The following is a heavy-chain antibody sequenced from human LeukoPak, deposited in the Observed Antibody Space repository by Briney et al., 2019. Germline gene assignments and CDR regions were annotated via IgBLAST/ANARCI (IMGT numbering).Heavy chain of an antibody. Sequence: GGSLRLSCTASGFTFGDYAMSWVRQAPGKGLEWVGFIRSKAYGGTTEYAASVKGRFTISRDDSKSIAYLQMNSLKTEDTAVYYCTRDIGEGWFDPWGQGTLVTVSS. J-gene: IGHJ5*02. CDR3: TRDIGEGWFDP. CDR2: IRSKAYGGTT. CDR1: GFTFGDYA. D-gene: IGHD1-26*01. V-gene: IGHV3-49*04.